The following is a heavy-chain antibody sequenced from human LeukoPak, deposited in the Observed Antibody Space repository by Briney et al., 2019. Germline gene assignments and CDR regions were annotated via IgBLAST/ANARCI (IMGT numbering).Heavy chain of an antibody. CDR3: ARDYDYGDYPGY. D-gene: IGHD4-17*01. CDR1: GFTFRNYA. J-gene: IGHJ4*02. V-gene: IGHV3-23*01. CDR2: ISGSSNNT. Sequence: PGGSLRLSCAASGFTFRNYAMTWVRQAPGKGLEWVSSISGSSNNTYYAGSVKGRFTISRDNSRNTLYLQVNRLRAEDTALYYCARDYDYGDYPGYWGQGTLVTVSS.